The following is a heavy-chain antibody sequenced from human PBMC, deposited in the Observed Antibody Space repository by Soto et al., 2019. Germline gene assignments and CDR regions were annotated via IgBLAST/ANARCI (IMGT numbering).Heavy chain of an antibody. CDR3: VKLRLELPHLDS. CDR1: GFTFNRYG. D-gene: IGHD1-7*01. CDR2: ISGSGDST. Sequence: GGSLRLSCAASGFTFNRYGMSWVRQAPGKGLEWVSAISGSGDSTYYADSVKGRFTISRDSSNNTLYLQMNNLRADDTALYFCVKLRLELPHLDSWGLGALVTVSS. J-gene: IGHJ4*02. V-gene: IGHV3-23*01.